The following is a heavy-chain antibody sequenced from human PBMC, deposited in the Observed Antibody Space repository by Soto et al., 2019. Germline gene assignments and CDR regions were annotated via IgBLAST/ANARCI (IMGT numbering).Heavy chain of an antibody. Sequence: SETLSLICTVSGGSVTANNSYWNWIRLPRGKGLRWFLHICHPGLIQYSPSLKSRAFREQDTPKDRFYLMLWSLTVADTAVYYCGGAARHNCDIIGTDLWFDPWGQGALVTVSS. CDR1: GGSVTANNSY. V-gene: IGHV4-61*01. CDR3: GGAARHNCDIIGTDLWFDP. D-gene: IGHD1-7*01. J-gene: IGHJ5*02. CDR2: ICHPGLI.